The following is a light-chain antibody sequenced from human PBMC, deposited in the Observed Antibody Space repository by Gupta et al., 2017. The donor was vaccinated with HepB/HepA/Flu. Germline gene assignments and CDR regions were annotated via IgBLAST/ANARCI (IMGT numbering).Light chain of an antibody. J-gene: IGLJ2*01. V-gene: IGLV1-47*01. CDR1: SSNIGSNY. CDR2: RNN. Sequence: QSVLTQPPSASGSPGQRVPISCSGSSSNIGSNYVYWYQQLAGTALKLLICRNNQRPSGVPDRFSGYNSGTSASLAISGLRSEDEADYYCAAWDDSLSGVVFGGGTKLTVL. CDR3: AAWDDSLSGVV.